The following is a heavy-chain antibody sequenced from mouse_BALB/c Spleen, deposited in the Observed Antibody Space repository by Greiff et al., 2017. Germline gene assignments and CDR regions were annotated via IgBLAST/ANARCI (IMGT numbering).Heavy chain of an antibody. CDR3: ARNYYGSSYAMDY. V-gene: IGHV2-2*02. D-gene: IGHD1-1*01. Sequence: VMLVESGPGLVQPSQSLSITCTVSGFSLTSYGVHWVRQSPGKGLEWLGVIWSGGSTDYNAAFISRLSISKDNSKSQVFFKMNSLQANDTAIYYCARNYYGSSYAMDYWGQGTSVTVSS. J-gene: IGHJ4*01. CDR1: GFSLTSYG. CDR2: IWSGGST.